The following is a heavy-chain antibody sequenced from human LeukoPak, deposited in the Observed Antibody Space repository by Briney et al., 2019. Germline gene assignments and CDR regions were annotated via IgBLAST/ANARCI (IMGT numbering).Heavy chain of an antibody. Sequence: GGSLRLSCAASGFTFSSYAMSWVRQAPGKGLEWVSAISGSGGSTYYADSVKGRFTISRDNSKNTLYLQMNSLRAEDTAVDYCAKATGVYYYYYGMDVWGQGTTVTVSS. CDR1: GFTFSSYA. J-gene: IGHJ6*02. V-gene: IGHV3-23*01. CDR3: AKATGVYYYYYGMDV. D-gene: IGHD1-14*01. CDR2: ISGSGGST.